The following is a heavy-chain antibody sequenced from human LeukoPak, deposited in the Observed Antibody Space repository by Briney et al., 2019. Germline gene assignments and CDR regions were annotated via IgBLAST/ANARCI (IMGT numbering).Heavy chain of an antibody. CDR2: INTDGSST. CDR1: GFTVSSYW. CDR3: ARGASASPSQFDY. V-gene: IGHV3-74*01. D-gene: IGHD3-3*01. Sequence: GGSLRLSCAASGFTVSSYWMHWVRQAPGKGLVWVSRINTDGSSTTYADSVKGRFTISRDNAKNTLYLQMNSLRAEDTAVYYCARGASASPSQFDYWGQGTLVIVSS. J-gene: IGHJ4*02.